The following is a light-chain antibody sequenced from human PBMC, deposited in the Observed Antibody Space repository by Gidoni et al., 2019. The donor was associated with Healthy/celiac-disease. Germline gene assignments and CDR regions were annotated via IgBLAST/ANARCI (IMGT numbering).Light chain of an antibody. CDR2: AAS. Sequence: AIRMTKSPSSFSASTGDRVTITCRARQGISSYLAWYQQTPGKAPKLLIYAASTLQSGVPSRFIGSGSGTAFTLTISCLQSEDFATYYFQQYYSYPFTFGPGTKVDIK. CDR1: QGISSY. J-gene: IGKJ3*01. V-gene: IGKV1-8*01. CDR3: QQYYSYPFT.